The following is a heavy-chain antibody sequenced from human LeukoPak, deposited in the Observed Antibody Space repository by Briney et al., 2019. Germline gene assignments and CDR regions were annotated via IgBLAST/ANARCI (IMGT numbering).Heavy chain of an antibody. CDR1: GGSISSASYY. CDR2: IYTSGST. D-gene: IGHD4-17*01. V-gene: IGHV4-61*02. Sequence: SETLSLTCAVSGGSISSASYYWSWIRQPAGKGLEWVGRIYTSGSTNYNPSLQSPVTISIDTSKNQFSLKLSSVTAADTAVYYCARRYGDYGYGWFDPWGQGTLVTVSS. J-gene: IGHJ5*02. CDR3: ARRYGDYGYGWFDP.